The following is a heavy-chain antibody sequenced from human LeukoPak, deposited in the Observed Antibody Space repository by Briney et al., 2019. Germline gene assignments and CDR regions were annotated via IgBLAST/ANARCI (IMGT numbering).Heavy chain of an antibody. CDR2: IYHSGST. V-gene: IGHV4-4*02. Sequence: PSETLSLTCAVSGGSISSSNWWSWVRQPPGKGLEWIGEIYHSGSTNYNPSLKSRVTISVDKSKNQFSLKLSSVTAADTAVYYCARALTLLWFGEPIPDAFDIWGQGTMVTVSS. CDR1: GGSISSSNW. D-gene: IGHD3-10*01. J-gene: IGHJ3*02. CDR3: ARALTLLWFGEPIPDAFDI.